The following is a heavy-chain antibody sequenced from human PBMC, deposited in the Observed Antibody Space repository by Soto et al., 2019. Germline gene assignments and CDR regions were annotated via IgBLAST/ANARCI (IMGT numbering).Heavy chain of an antibody. CDR1: GGTFSSYA. D-gene: IGHD2-2*02. J-gene: IGHJ6*02. V-gene: IGHV1-69*13. CDR3: ASRIVVVPAALHYYYYYGMDV. CDR2: IIPIFGTA. Sequence: SVKVSCKASGGTFSSYAISWVRQAPGQGLEWMGGIIPIFGTANYAQKFQGRVTITADESTSTAYMELSSLRSEDTAVYYCASRIVVVPAALHYYYYYGMDVWGQGTTVTVSS.